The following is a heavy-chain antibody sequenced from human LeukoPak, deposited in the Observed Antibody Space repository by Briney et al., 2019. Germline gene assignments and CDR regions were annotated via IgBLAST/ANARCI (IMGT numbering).Heavy chain of an antibody. CDR3: ATYGSGSYYRDPFDY. J-gene: IGHJ4*02. D-gene: IGHD3-10*01. Sequence: GGSLRLSCAASGFTFSSYWMRWVRQAPGKGLEWVSYISSSGSTIYYADSVKGRFTISRDNAKNSLYLQMNSLRAEDTAVYYCATYGSGSYYRDPFDYWGQGTLVTVSS. CDR1: GFTFSSYW. V-gene: IGHV3-48*04. CDR2: ISSSGSTI.